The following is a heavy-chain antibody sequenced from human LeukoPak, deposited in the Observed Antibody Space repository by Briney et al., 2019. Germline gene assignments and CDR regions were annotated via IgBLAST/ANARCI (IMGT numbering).Heavy chain of an antibody. J-gene: IGHJ3*02. Sequence: ASLKVSCKASGYTFTSSYMHWVRQAPGQGLEWMGIINPSGGSTSYAQKFQGRVTMTRDTSTSTVYMELSSLRSEDTAVYYCARLLPQDAFDIWGQGTMVTVSS. D-gene: IGHD3-22*01. V-gene: IGHV1-46*01. CDR3: ARLLPQDAFDI. CDR2: INPSGGST. CDR1: GYTFTSSY.